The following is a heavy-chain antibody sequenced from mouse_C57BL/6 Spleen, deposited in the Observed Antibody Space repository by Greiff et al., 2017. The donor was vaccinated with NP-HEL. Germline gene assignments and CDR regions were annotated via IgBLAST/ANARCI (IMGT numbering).Heavy chain of an antibody. CDR3: ARVRITTVVEDYFDY. Sequence: QVQLQQSGPELVKPGASVKISCKASGYAFSSSWMNWVKQRPGKGLEWIGRIYPGDGDTNYNGKLKGKATLTADKSSSTAYMQLSSLTSEDSAVYFCARVRITTVVEDYFDYWGQGTTLTVSS. V-gene: IGHV1-82*01. D-gene: IGHD1-1*01. CDR1: GYAFSSSW. J-gene: IGHJ2*01. CDR2: IYPGDGDT.